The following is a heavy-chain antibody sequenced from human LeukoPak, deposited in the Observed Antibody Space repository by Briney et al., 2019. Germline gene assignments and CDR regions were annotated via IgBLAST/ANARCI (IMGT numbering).Heavy chain of an antibody. CDR1: GFTFSSYG. D-gene: IGHD2-2*01. Sequence: SGGSLRLSCAASGFTFSSYGMHWVRQAPGKGLEWVSIIRGSGGSTYYADSVKGRFTISRDNSKNTLYLQMNSLRADDTATYYCAKGVVSVATRGGFDYWGQGTLVTVSS. V-gene: IGHV3-23*01. CDR3: AKGVVSVATRGGFDY. CDR2: IRGSGGST. J-gene: IGHJ4*02.